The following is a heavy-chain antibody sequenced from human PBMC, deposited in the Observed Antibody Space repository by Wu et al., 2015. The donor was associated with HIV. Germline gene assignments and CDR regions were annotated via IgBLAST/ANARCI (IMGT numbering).Heavy chain of an antibody. CDR1: GGTFSSYA. Sequence: QVQLVQSGAEVKKPGSSVKVSCKASGGTFSSYAISWVRQAPGQGLEWMGWINPNSGGTNYAQKFQGRVTMTRDTSISTAYMELSRLRSDDTAVYYCAREEGASDSGIIIILTTWGQGTLVTVSS. J-gene: IGHJ4*02. V-gene: IGHV1-2*02. CDR2: INPNSGGT. CDR3: AREEGASDSGIIIILTT. D-gene: IGHD3-10*01.